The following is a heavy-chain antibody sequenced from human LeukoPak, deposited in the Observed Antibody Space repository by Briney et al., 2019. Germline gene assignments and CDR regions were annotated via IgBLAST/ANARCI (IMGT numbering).Heavy chain of an antibody. CDR1: GFTFSSYE. CDR2: IKSKINGGTT. CDR3: TTEQWLVRYFDN. V-gene: IGHV3-15*01. D-gene: IGHD6-19*01. J-gene: IGHJ4*02. Sequence: PGGSLRLSCAASGFTFSSYEMNWVRQAPGKGLEWVGRIKSKINGGTTDYAAPVKGRFTISRDDSKDTLYLQMNSLKTEDTAVYYCTTEQWLVRYFDNWGQGTLVTVSS.